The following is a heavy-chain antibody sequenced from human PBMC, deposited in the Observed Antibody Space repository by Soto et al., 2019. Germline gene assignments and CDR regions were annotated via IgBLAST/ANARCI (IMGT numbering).Heavy chain of an antibody. J-gene: IGHJ6*02. CDR2: IYPGDSDT. V-gene: IGHV5-51*01. Sequence: PGDSLKISCKGSGYSFTSYWIGWVRQMPGKGLEWMGIIYPGDSDTRYSPSFQGQVTISADKSISTAYLRWSSLKASDTAMYYGARLLHCSSTSCRPYYYYYGMDVWGQGTTVTVSS. D-gene: IGHD2-2*01. CDR3: ARLLHCSSTSCRPYYYYYGMDV. CDR1: GYSFTSYW.